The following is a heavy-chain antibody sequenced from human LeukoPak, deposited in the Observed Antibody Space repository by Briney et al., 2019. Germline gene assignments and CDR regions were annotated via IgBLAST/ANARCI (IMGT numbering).Heavy chain of an antibody. CDR2: ISAYNGNT. CDR1: GYTFTSYG. CDR3: ARRAQGTRYWYFDL. D-gene: IGHD1-1*01. J-gene: IGHJ2*01. Sequence: ASVKVSCKASGYTFTSYGISWVRQAPGQGLEWMGWISAYNGNTNYAQKLQGRVTMTTDTSTGTAYMELRSLRSDDTAVYYCARRAQGTRYWYFDLWGRSTLVTVSS. V-gene: IGHV1-18*01.